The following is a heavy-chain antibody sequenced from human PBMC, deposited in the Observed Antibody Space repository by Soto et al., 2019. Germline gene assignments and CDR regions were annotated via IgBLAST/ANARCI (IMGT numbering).Heavy chain of an antibody. Sequence: ASVKVSCKASGGTFSSYAISWVRQAPGQGLEWMGGIIPIFGTANYAQKFQGRVTITADESTSTAYMELSSLRSEDTAVYYCARSSYDSSGYYYWFDPWGQGTLVTVSS. CDR2: IIPIFGTA. CDR3: ARSSYDSSGYYYWFDP. V-gene: IGHV1-69*13. J-gene: IGHJ5*02. D-gene: IGHD3-22*01. CDR1: GGTFSSYA.